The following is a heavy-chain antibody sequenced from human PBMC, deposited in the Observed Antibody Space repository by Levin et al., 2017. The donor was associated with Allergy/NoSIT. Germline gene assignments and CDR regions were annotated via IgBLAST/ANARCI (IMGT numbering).Heavy chain of an antibody. CDR2: ISAYNGHT. Sequence: PGESLKISCKASGYTFTSFGFSWVRQAPGQGLEWMGWISAYNGHTNYAQKLQGRVTMTTDTSTTTAYMELRSLRSDDTAVYYCARDGDHGDYAHYWGQGTLVTVSS. CDR1: GYTFTSFG. J-gene: IGHJ4*02. V-gene: IGHV1-18*01. D-gene: IGHD4-17*01. CDR3: ARDGDHGDYAHY.